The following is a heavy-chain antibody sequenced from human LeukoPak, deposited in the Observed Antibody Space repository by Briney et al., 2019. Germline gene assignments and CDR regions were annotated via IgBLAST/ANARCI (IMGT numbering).Heavy chain of an antibody. D-gene: IGHD3-3*01. CDR3: ARDYIAYDPLDY. V-gene: IGHV3-21*01. J-gene: IGHJ4*02. CDR2: ISSSSTYI. Sequence: GGSLRLSCAASGFTFSSYNLNWVRQAPGKGLEWVSSISSSSTYIYYTDSVRGRFTISRDNAKNSLYLQMNSLRAEDTAVYWCARDYIAYDPLDYWGQGTLVTVSS. CDR1: GFTFSSYN.